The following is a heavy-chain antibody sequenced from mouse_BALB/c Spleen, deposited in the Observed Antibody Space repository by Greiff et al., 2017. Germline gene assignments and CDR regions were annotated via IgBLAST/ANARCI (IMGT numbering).Heavy chain of an antibody. CDR2: INPSNGGT. D-gene: IGHD2-5*01. J-gene: IGHJ1*01. V-gene: IGHV1S16*01. CDR1: GFNIKDYY. Sequence: VQLQQSGAELVRSGASVKLSCTASGFNIKDYYMYWVKQRPGQGLEWIGEINPSNGGTNFNEKFKSKATLTVDKSSSTAYMQLSSLTSEDSAVYYCTRYSSYWYFDVWGAGTTVTVSS. CDR3: TRYSSYWYFDV.